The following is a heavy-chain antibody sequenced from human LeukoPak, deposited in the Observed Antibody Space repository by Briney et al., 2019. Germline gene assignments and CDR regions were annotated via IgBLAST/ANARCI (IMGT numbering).Heavy chain of an antibody. CDR3: ARDQPQYYDSSGYDV. CDR2: INPNSGGT. V-gene: IGHV1-2*02. Sequence: ASVKVSCKASGHTFTGYYMHWVRQAPGQGLEWMGWINPNSGGTNYAQKFQGRVTMTRDTSISTAYMELSRLRSDDTAVYYCARDQPQYYDSSGYDVWGQGTLVTVSS. J-gene: IGHJ4*02. D-gene: IGHD3-22*01. CDR1: GHTFTGYY.